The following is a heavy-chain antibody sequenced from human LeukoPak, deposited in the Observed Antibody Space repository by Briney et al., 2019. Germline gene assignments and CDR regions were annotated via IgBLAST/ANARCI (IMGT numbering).Heavy chain of an antibody. J-gene: IGHJ4*02. CDR1: GFTFSNAW. D-gene: IGHD2-2*01. Sequence: GGSLRLSCAASGFTFSNAWMSWVRQAPGKGLEWVGRIKSKTDGGTTDYAAPVKGRFTISRDDSKNTLYLQMNSLKTEDTAVYYCTTPRYCSSTSCHFDYWGQGTLVTVSS. CDR2: IKSKTDGGTT. CDR3: TTPRYCSSTSCHFDY. V-gene: IGHV3-15*01.